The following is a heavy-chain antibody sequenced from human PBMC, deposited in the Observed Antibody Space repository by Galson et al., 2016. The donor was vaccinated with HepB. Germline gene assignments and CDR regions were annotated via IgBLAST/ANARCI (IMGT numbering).Heavy chain of an antibody. CDR3: AKTFITETTT. CDR2: VNSDGVTA. J-gene: IGHJ5*02. CDR1: GFSFSSYW. Sequence: SLRLSCAASGFSFSSYWMHWVRQAPGKGLVWVARVNSDGVTATYADSVKGRFTISRDNSKNTLYLQMNSLRAEDTAVYYCAKTFITETTTWGQGTLVTVSS. V-gene: IGHV3-74*01. D-gene: IGHD1-20*01.